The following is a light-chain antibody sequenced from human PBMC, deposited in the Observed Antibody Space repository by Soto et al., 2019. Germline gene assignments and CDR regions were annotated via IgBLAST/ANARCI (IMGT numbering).Light chain of an antibody. J-gene: IGKJ1*01. CDR3: QQVDSYRRT. CDR2: ASS. CDR1: QGIGTY. Sequence: IQLTQSPSSLSASVGDRVTVTCRASQGIGTYLVWYQQKSGKAPTVLIYASSTLQTGVPSRFSGSGSGTDFSLTISSLHPEDVASYYCQQVDSYRRTFGQGTKVDIK. V-gene: IGKV1-9*01.